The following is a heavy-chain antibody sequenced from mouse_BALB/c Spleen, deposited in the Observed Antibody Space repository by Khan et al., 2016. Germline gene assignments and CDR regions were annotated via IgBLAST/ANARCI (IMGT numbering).Heavy chain of an antibody. Sequence: QVQLQQSGAELVKPGASVKMSCKAAGYTFTSYNMHWVKQTPGQGLEWIGAIYPGNGDTSYNQKFKGKATLTADKSSSTAYMQLSSLTSEDSAVYYGAREGNYVDYWGQGTTLPVSS. CDR1: GYTFTSYN. V-gene: IGHV1-12*01. D-gene: IGHD2-14*01. CDR3: AREGNYVDY. CDR2: IYPGNGDT. J-gene: IGHJ2*01.